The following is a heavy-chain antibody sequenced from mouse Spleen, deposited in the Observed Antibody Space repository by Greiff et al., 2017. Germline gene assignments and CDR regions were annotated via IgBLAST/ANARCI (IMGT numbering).Heavy chain of an antibody. J-gene: IGHJ2*01. D-gene: IGHD2-4*01. V-gene: IGHV5-9-1*01. CDR3: ARYDYDNPFFDY. CDR1: GFTFSSYA. Sequence: EVKVVESGGGLVKPGGSLKLSCAASGFTFSSYAMSWVRQTPEKRLEWVATISSGGSYTYYPDSVKGRFTISRDNAKNTLYLQMSSLRSEDTAMYYCARYDYDNPFFDYWGQGTTLTVSS. CDR2: ISSGGSYT.